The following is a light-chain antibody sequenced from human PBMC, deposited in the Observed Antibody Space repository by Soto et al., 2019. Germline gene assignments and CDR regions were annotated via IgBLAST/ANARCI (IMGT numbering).Light chain of an antibody. Sequence: DIQMTQSPSSLSPSVGDRVTITCQASQDISKYLNWYQQKPGKPPKLLIYDSSNLETGVPSRFSGSGSGTHFTFTISSLQPEDIATYYCQQYDNLPITFGQGTRLEIK. V-gene: IGKV1-33*01. CDR1: QDISKY. CDR2: DSS. J-gene: IGKJ5*01. CDR3: QQYDNLPIT.